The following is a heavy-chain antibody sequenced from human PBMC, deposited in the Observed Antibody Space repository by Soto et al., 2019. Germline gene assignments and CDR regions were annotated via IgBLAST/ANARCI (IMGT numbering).Heavy chain of an antibody. CDR1: GGSIRSGDYY. J-gene: IGHJ6*02. CDR3: ARVDITGTTGPTYYYYYGMDV. V-gene: IGHV4-30-4*01. CDR2: IYYSGST. D-gene: IGHD1-7*01. Sequence: SETLSLTCTVSGGSIRSGDYYWSCIRQPPGHGLELIGYIYYSGSTYYNPSLKSRVTISVDTSKNQFSLKLSSVTAADTAVYYCARVDITGTTGPTYYYYYGMDVWGQGTTVTVSS.